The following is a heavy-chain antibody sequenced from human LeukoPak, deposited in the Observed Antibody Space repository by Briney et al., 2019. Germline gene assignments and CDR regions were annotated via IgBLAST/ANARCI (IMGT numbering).Heavy chain of an antibody. V-gene: IGHV4-61*01. Sequence: SETLSLTCTVSGGSVSSGSYYWSWFRQPPGKGLEWIGYIQFPGSTNYNPSLKSRVTMSVDTSKNQFSLKLSSVTAADTAVYYCARGRRGYQDNWFDPWGQGTLVTVSS. CDR2: IQFPGST. J-gene: IGHJ5*02. CDR3: ARGRRGYQDNWFDP. CDR1: GGSVSSGSYY. D-gene: IGHD2-15*01.